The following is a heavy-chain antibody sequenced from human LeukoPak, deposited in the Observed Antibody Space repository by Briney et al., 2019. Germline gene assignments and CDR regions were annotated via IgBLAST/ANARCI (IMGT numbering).Heavy chain of an antibody. CDR1: GFTFDHYA. Sequence: PGGSLRLSCAASGFTFDHYATHWVRQAPGKGLEWVSGISWNSGSIGYADSVKGRFTISRDNAKNSLYLQMNSLRAEDTALYYCAKVRGRWFGELLGDAFDIWGQGTMVTVSS. D-gene: IGHD3-10*01. J-gene: IGHJ3*02. V-gene: IGHV3-9*01. CDR3: AKVRGRWFGELLGDAFDI. CDR2: ISWNSGSI.